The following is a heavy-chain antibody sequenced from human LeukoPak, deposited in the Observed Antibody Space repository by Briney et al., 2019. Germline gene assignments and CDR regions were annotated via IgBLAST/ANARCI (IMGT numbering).Heavy chain of an antibody. CDR2: ISGSGTTI. V-gene: IGHV3-48*03. CDR3: VSAYGGLLDY. CDR1: GFTFSTYE. J-gene: IGHJ4*02. Sequence: GGSLRLSCAASGFTFSTYEMNWVRQVPGKGLEWVSYISGSGTTIYYADSVKGRFAISRDSTKNSMYLQMNGLRAEDTAVYYCVSAYGGLLDYWGQGTLVTVSS. D-gene: IGHD3-16*01.